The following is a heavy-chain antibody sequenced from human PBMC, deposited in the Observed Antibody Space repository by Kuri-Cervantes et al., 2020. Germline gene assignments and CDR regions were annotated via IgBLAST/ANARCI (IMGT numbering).Heavy chain of an antibody. V-gene: IGHV3-21*01. J-gene: IGHJ4*02. CDR1: GFTFSSYS. Sequence: GESLKISCAASGFTFSSYSMNWVRQAPGKGLEWVSSISSSSSYIYYADSVKGRFTISRDNAKNSLYLQMNSLRAEDTAVYYCARVGIAAAGPYYFDYWGQGTLVTVSS. CDR2: ISSSSSYI. D-gene: IGHD6-13*01. CDR3: ARVGIAAAGPYYFDY.